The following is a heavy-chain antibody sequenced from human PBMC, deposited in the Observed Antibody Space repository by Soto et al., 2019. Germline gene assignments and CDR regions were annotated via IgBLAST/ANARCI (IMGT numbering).Heavy chain of an antibody. CDR1: GGTFSSYT. CDR2: IIPILGIA. D-gene: IGHD6-19*01. Sequence: GASVKVSCKASGGTFSSYTISWVRQAPGQGLEWMGRIIPILGIANYAQKFQGRFTISRDNSKNTLYLQMNSLRAEDTAVYYCANSRIPVAGTRGLFDYWGQGTLVTVSS. J-gene: IGHJ4*02. CDR3: ANSRIPVAGTRGLFDY. V-gene: IGHV1-69*02.